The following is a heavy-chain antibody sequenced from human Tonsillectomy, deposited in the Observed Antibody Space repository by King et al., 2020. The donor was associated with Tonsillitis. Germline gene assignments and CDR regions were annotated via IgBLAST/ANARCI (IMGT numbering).Heavy chain of an antibody. V-gene: IGHV4-59*01. Sequence: QLQESGPGLVKPSETLSLTCTVSGGSISSYYWSWIRQPPGKGLEWIGYIYYSGSTNYNPSLKSRVTISVDTSKNQFSLKLSSVTAADTAVYYCARGRLGYDILTGYYTGGYYFDYWGQGTLVTVSS. CDR1: GGSISSYY. CDR3: ARGRLGYDILTGYYTGGYYFDY. CDR2: IYYSGST. D-gene: IGHD3-9*01. J-gene: IGHJ4*02.